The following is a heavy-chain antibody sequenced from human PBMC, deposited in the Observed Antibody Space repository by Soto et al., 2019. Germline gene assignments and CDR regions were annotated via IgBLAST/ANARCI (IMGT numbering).Heavy chain of an antibody. CDR2: ISYDGSNK. CDR1: GFTFSSYA. Sequence: GGSLRLSCAASGFTFSSYAMHWVRQAPGKGLEWVAVISYDGSNKYYADSVKGRFTISRDNSKNTLYLQMNSLRAEDTAVYYCARDRDWVDTDVPLGMDVWGQGTTVTVSS. J-gene: IGHJ6*02. D-gene: IGHD5-18*01. V-gene: IGHV3-30-3*01. CDR3: ARDRDWVDTDVPLGMDV.